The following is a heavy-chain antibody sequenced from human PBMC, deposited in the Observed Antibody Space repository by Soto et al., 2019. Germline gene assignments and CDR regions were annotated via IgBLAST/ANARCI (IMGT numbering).Heavy chain of an antibody. V-gene: IGHV1-3*01. CDR2: INAGNGNT. Sequence: QVQLVQSGAEVKKPGASVKVSCKASGYTFTSYAIHWVRQAPGQRLEWMGWINAGNGNTKYSQKFQDRVTIPRDTSASTAYMALSSLRSEDTAVYSCARDLCGWHDYWGQGTLVTFSS. CDR1: GYTFTSYA. D-gene: IGHD6-19*01. J-gene: IGHJ4*02. CDR3: ARDLCGWHDY.